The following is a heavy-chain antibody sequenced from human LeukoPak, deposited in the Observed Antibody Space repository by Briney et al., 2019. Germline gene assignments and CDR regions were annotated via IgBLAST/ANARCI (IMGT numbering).Heavy chain of an antibody. CDR2: IYTSEST. Sequence: SETLSLTCTVSGGSISSYYWSWIRQPAGKGLEWIGRIYTSESTNYNPSLKSRVTMSVDTSKNQFSLKLSSVTAADTAVYYCARDFYYDFWSGSFDYWGQGTLVTVSS. V-gene: IGHV4-4*07. CDR1: GGSISSYY. J-gene: IGHJ4*02. D-gene: IGHD3-3*01. CDR3: ARDFYYDFWSGSFDY.